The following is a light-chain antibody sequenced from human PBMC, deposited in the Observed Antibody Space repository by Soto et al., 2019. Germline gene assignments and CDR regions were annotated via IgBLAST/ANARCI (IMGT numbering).Light chain of an antibody. V-gene: IGKV4-1*01. Sequence: DIVMTQSPDSLAVSLGERATINCRSSQSVLYSSNNKNYLAWYQQKPGQPPKLLIYWASTRESGVPDRFRASGSGTDFTLTISSLRAEDVAVYYCQQYYSIPRTFGQGTKVEIK. J-gene: IGKJ1*01. CDR3: QQYYSIPRT. CDR1: QSVLYSSNNKNY. CDR2: WAS.